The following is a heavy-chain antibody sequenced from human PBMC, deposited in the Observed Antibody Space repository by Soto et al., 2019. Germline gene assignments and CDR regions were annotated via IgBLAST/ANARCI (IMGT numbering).Heavy chain of an antibody. CDR2: ISAYNGNT. Sequence: ASVKVSCKASGYTFTSYGISWVRQAPGQGLEWMGWISAYNGNTNYAQKLQGRVTMTTDTSTSTAYMELRSLRSDDTAVYYCARDHGIYDFWSGYPYYFDYWGQGTLVTVSS. J-gene: IGHJ4*02. CDR3: ARDHGIYDFWSGYPYYFDY. CDR1: GYTFTSYG. D-gene: IGHD3-3*01. V-gene: IGHV1-18*01.